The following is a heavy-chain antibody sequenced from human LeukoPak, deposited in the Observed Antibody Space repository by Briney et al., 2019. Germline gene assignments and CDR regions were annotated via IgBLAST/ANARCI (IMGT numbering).Heavy chain of an antibody. CDR1: GFTFSSYN. V-gene: IGHV3-21*03. CDR3: ARDCWDYGSGSYCGIDY. J-gene: IGHJ4*02. CDR2: ITSSSNYI. Sequence: GGSLRLSCAASGFTFSSYNMNWFRQARGKGLEWVSSITSSSNYIYYADSVKGRFTISRDNAKNSLYLQMNSLRAEDTTVYYCARDCWDYGSGSYCGIDYWGQGTLVTVSS. D-gene: IGHD3-10*01.